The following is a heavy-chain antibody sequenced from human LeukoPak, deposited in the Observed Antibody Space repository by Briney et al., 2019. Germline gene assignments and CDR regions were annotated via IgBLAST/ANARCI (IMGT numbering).Heavy chain of an antibody. CDR3: ARPYSSGWWGAFDI. D-gene: IGHD6-19*01. Sequence: GASVKVSCKASGYTFTSYYMHWVRQAPGQGLEWMGWINPNSGGTNYAQKFQGRVTMTRDTSISTAYVDLSRLRSDDTAVYYCARPYSSGWWGAFDIWGQGTMVTVSS. J-gene: IGHJ3*02. CDR1: GYTFTSYY. V-gene: IGHV1-2*02. CDR2: INPNSGGT.